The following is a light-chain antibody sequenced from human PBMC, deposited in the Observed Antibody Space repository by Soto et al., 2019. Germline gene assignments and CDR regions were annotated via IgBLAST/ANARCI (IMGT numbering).Light chain of an antibody. V-gene: IGLV2-14*01. CDR1: SSDVVGYNY. CDR3: SSYTTTDTYV. CDR2: DVS. Sequence: QSVLTQPASVSGSPGQSSTISCTGTSSDVVGYNYVSWFQQYPGKAPKLMIYDVSTRPSGVSNRFSGSKSGNTASLTISGLQAEDEADYYCSSYTTTDTYVFGTGTKVTVL. J-gene: IGLJ1*01.